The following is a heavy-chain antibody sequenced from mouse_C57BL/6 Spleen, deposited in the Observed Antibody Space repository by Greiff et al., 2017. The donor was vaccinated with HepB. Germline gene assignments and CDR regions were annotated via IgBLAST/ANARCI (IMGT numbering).Heavy chain of an antibody. CDR2: IYPGNSDT. D-gene: IGHD4-1*01. V-gene: IGHV1-5*01. CDR3: TRWSNWDVGYFDY. Sequence: EVQGVESGTVLARPGASVKMSCKTSGYTFTSYWMHWVKQRPGQGLEWIGAIYPGNSDTSYNQKFKGKAKLTAVTSASTAYMELSSLTNEDSAVYYCTRWSNWDVGYFDYWGQGTTLTVSS. J-gene: IGHJ2*01. CDR1: GYTFTSYW.